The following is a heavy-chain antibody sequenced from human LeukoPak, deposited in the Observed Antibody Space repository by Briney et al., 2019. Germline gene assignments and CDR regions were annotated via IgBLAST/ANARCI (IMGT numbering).Heavy chain of an antibody. Sequence: GGSLRLSCAASGFTFSTYAMHWVRQAPGKGLEWVAVISYDGSSKYYADSVKGRFTISRDNSKNTLYLQTNSLRAEDTAVYYCARVIFYYYYYMDVWGNGTTVTVSS. D-gene: IGHD2-21*01. J-gene: IGHJ6*03. CDR3: ARVIFYYYYYMDV. CDR2: ISYDGSSK. V-gene: IGHV3-30*04. CDR1: GFTFSTYA.